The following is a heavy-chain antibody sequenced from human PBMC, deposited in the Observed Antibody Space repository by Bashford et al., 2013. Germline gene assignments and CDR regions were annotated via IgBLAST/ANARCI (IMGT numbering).Heavy chain of an antibody. J-gene: IGHJ5*02. CDR2: IYYRGTT. CDR3: ARVIVGGGSDWRLAFDN. CDR1: AGSITHGYY. Sequence: SETLSLTCSVSAGSITHGYYWSWVRQPPGKGLEWIGYIYYRGTTYYNPSLDSQYTISVDTSKNQFSLRVTSVTAADTAVYYCARVIVGGGSDWRLAFDNWGQGIPVTVSS. D-gene: IGHD2-15*01. V-gene: IGHV4-30-4*01.